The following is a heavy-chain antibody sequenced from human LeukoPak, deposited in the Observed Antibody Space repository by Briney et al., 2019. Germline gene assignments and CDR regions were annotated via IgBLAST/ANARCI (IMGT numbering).Heavy chain of an antibody. CDR2: LYTSGST. V-gene: IGHV4-4*07. CDR3: AGDIGGRYYFHY. Sequence: SETLSLTCFVTGGSISYYYWSWIRQPAGKGLEWIGRLYTSGSTDYNPSLKSRVTMSVDTSKNQFSLKLRSVTAADTAVYYCAGDIGGRYYFHYWGQGTLVTVSS. J-gene: IGHJ4*02. CDR1: GGSISYYY. D-gene: IGHD3-10*01.